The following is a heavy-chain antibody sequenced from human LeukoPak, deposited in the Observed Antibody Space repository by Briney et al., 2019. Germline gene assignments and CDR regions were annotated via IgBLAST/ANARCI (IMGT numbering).Heavy chain of an antibody. V-gene: IGHV3-48*01. D-gene: IGHD2-2*02. CDR2: ISSSSSTT. CDR3: AREMEYCSSTSCYRAFNI. CDR1: GFTFSKYA. J-gene: IGHJ3*02. Sequence: GGSLRLSCAASGFTFSKYAIHWVRQAPGKGLEWVSYISSSSSTTYYADSVKGRFTTSRDNAKNSLYLQMNSLRAEDTAVYYCAREMEYCSSTSCYRAFNIWGQGTMVTVSS.